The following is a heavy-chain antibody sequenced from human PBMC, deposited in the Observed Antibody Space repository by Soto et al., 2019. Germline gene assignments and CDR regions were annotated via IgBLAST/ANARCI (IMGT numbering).Heavy chain of an antibody. CDR2: IVVGSGNT. D-gene: IGHD4-17*01. CDR3: AAPPATVSGYYYYYYGMDV. J-gene: IGHJ6*02. V-gene: IGHV1-58*01. Sequence: GASVKVSCKASGFTFTSSAVQWVRQARGQRLEWIGWIVVGSGNTNYAQKFQERATITRDMSTSTAYMELSSLRSEDTAVYYCAAPPATVSGYYYYYYGMDVWGQGTTVTVSS. CDR1: GFTFTSSA.